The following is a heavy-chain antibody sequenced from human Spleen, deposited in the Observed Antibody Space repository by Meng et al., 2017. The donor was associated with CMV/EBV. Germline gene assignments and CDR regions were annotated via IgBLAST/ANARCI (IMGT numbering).Heavy chain of an antibody. J-gene: IGHJ6*02. Sequence: ASVKVSCKASGYTFTSCDINWVRQATGQGLEWMGIINPSGGSTSYAQKFQGRVTMTRDTSTSTVYMELSSLRSEDTAVYYCARMLTSSYYYYGMDVWGQGTTVTVSS. CDR1: GYTFTSCD. D-gene: IGHD2-2*01. CDR2: INPSGGST. CDR3: ARMLTSSYYYYGMDV. V-gene: IGHV1-46*01.